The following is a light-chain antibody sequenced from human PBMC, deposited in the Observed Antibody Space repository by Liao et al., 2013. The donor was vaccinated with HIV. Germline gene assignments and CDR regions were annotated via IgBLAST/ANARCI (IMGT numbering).Light chain of an antibody. CDR3: QSADSSGTCPV. V-gene: IGLV3-25*03. CDR1: ALSKQY. J-gene: IGLJ3*02. CDR2: KDS. Sequence: SYELTQPPSVSVSPGQTARITCSGDALSKQYAYWYQQKPGQAPVLVIYKDSERPSGIPERFSGSTSGTTVTLTISGVQAEDEADYYCQSADSSGTCPVFGGGTKLTVL.